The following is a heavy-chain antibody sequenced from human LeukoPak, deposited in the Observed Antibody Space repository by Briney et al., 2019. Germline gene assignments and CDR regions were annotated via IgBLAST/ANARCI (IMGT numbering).Heavy chain of an antibody. D-gene: IGHD1-26*01. Sequence: PGGSLRLSCAASGFTFSSYSMNWVRQAPGKGLEWVSSISSSSSYIYYADSVKGRFTISRDNAKNSLYLQMNSLRAEDTAVYYCARMDSGSYYLWFDPRGQGTLVTVSS. CDR2: ISSSSSYI. CDR3: ARMDSGSYYLWFDP. J-gene: IGHJ5*02. CDR1: GFTFSSYS. V-gene: IGHV3-21*01.